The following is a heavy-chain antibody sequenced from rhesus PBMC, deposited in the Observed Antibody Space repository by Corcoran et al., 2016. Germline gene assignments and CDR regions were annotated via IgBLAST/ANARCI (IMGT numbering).Heavy chain of an antibody. Sequence: QVQLQESGPGLVKPSETLSLTCAVSGYSISSGYYWSWIRQPPGKGLEWIGYITYSESTSYNPYLNSRVTISRDTSKNQFSLKLSSVAAADTAVYYCARDRGIYGAFDFWGQGLRVTVSS. D-gene: IGHD4-29*01. CDR3: ARDRGIYGAFDF. J-gene: IGHJ3*01. V-gene: IGHV4-122*02. CDR1: GYSISSGYY. CDR2: ITYSEST.